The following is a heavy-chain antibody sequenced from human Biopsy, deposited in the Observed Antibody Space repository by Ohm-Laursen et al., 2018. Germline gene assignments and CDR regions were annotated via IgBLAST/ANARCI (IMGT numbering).Heavy chain of an antibody. D-gene: IGHD3-16*01. J-gene: IGHJ4*02. CDR1: GYTFTDYR. CDR3: ALGEPFDY. CDR2: IDPNTGDT. Sequence: ASVKVSCKPSGYTFTDYRLYWVRQAPGQGLDLMGWIDPNTGDTDYPQKFQGRVTMTSDTSIDTASVELSSLTSGDTAVYYCALGEPFDYWGQGTLVTVSS. V-gene: IGHV1-2*02.